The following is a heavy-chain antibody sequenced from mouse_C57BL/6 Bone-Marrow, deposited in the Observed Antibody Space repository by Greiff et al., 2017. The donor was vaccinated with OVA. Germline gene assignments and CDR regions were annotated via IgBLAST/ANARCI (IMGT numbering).Heavy chain of an antibody. CDR3: AVVTGAVYYARDY. Sequence: VQLQESGPGLVQPSQSLSITCTVSGFSLTSSGVHWVRQSPGKGLEWLGVIWSGGSTDYNAAFISRLSISTDNSKSQVFFKMNSLQADDTAIYYCAVVTGAVYYARDYWGQGTSVTVSS. V-gene: IGHV2-2*01. CDR1: GFSLTSSG. CDR2: IWSGGST. D-gene: IGHD2-13*01. J-gene: IGHJ4*01.